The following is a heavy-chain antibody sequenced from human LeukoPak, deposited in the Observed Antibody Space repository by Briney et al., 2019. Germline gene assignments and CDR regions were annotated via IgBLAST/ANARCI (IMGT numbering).Heavy chain of an antibody. CDR3: ARDLTTSSGYYYPYFDY. D-gene: IGHD3-22*01. CDR2: INPNSGGT. Sequence: ASVKVSCKASGYTFTGYYMHWVRQAPGQGLEWMGRINPNSGGTNYAQKFQGRVTMTRDTSISTAYMELSRLRSDDTAVYYCARDLTTSSGYYYPYFDYWGQGTLVTVSS. J-gene: IGHJ4*02. V-gene: IGHV1-2*06. CDR1: GYTFTGYY.